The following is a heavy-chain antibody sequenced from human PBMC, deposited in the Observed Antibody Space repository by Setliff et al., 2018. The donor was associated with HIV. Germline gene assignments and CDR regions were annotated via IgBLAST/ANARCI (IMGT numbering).Heavy chain of an antibody. V-gene: IGHV4-59*08. J-gene: IGHJ4*02. CDR1: GASITSSY. CDR2: IYYSGDS. Sequence: SETLSLTCTVSGASITSSYWTWIRQSPGRGLEYLGYIYYSGDSNYSPSLKSRLSMSLDASTSQFSLRLNSLTAADTAMHYCARFARDPTDWGRGILVTVS. CDR3: ARFARDPTD.